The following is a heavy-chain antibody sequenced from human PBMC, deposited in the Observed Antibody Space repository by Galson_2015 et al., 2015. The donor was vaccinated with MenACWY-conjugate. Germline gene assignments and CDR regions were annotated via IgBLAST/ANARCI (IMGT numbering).Heavy chain of an antibody. J-gene: IGHJ4*02. Sequence: SLRLSCAASGFIFNKYAMTWIRQAPGKGLEWLSATSGSGGVTYPADSVKGRFTISRDNSKNTVYLQMNSLKVEDTARYYCAKGPLYDSSGSDSDYFEYWGQGTLVTVSS. CDR3: AKGPLYDSSGSDSDYFEY. V-gene: IGHV3-23*01. CDR2: TSGSGGVT. CDR1: GFIFNKYA. D-gene: IGHD3-22*01.